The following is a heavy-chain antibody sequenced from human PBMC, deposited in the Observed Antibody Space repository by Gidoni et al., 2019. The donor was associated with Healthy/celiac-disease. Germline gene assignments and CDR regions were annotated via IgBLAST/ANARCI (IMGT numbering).Heavy chain of an antibody. J-gene: IGHJ4*02. Sequence: QVQLQQWGAGLLKPSETLSLTCAVYGGSFSGYYWSWIRQPPGKGLEWIGEINHSGSTNYNPSLKSRVTISVDTSKNQFSLKLSSVTAADTAVYYCARGRNDFWSGYYTRFDYWGQGTLVTVSS. CDR1: GGSFSGYY. D-gene: IGHD3-3*01. V-gene: IGHV4-34*01. CDR2: INHSGST. CDR3: ARGRNDFWSGYYTRFDY.